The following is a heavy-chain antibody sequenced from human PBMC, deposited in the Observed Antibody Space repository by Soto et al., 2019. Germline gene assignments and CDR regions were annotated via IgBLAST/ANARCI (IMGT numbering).Heavy chain of an antibody. Sequence: EVQLVESGGGLVQPGRSLRLSCAASGFTFDDYAMHWVRQAPGKGLEWVSGISWNSGSIGYADSVKGRFTISRDNAKNSLYLQMNSLRAEDTVLYYCAKDIGAEGYYYYGMDVWGQGTTVTVSS. CDR1: GFTFDDYA. D-gene: IGHD3-16*01. CDR2: ISWNSGSI. CDR3: AKDIGAEGYYYYGMDV. J-gene: IGHJ6*02. V-gene: IGHV3-9*01.